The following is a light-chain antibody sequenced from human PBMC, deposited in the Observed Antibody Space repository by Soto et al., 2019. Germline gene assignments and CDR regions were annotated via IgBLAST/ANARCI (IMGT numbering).Light chain of an antibody. CDR1: GSNIGSNA. CDR2: TNN. J-gene: IGLJ1*01. CDR3: AAWDDSLSGYV. V-gene: IGLV1-44*01. Sequence: QPVLTQPPSASGTPGQRVTISCSGSGSNIGSNAVNWYQQLPGTTPKLLIYTNNQRPSGVPDRFSGSKSGTSGSLAISGLQSEDEADYYCAAWDDSLSGYVFGTGTKLTVL.